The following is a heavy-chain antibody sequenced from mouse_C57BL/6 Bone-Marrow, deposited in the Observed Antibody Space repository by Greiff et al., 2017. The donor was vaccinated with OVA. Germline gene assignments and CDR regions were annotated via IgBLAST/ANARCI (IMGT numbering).Heavy chain of an antibody. Sequence: EVQVVESGTVLARPGASVKMSCKTSGYTFTSYWMHWVKQRPGQGLEWIGAIYPGNSDTSYNQKFKGKAKLTAVTSASTAYMELSSLTNEDSAVYYCTREGQLRLRGYFDYWGQGTTLTVSS. CDR1: GYTFTSYW. V-gene: IGHV1-5*01. CDR2: IYPGNSDT. CDR3: TREGQLRLRGYFDY. J-gene: IGHJ2*01. D-gene: IGHD3-2*02.